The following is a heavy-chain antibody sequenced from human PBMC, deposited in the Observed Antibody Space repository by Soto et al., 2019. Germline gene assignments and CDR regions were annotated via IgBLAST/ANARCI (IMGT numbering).Heavy chain of an antibody. CDR3: ATCGPMSLGTFDY. J-gene: IGHJ4*02. V-gene: IGHV3-53*01. CDR1: GFTVSSNY. CDR2: LYSGGST. Sequence: PGGTLRLSCAASGFTVSSNYMRWVPQAPGKGLEWVSILYSGGSTFYADSVKGRFTISRANSKNTLYLQMNSLRAEDTAVYYCATCGPMSLGTFDYRGQGTLVTVSS. D-gene: IGHD2-21*01.